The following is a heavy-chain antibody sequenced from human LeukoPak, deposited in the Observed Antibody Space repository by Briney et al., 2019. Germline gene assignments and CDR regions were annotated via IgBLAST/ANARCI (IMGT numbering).Heavy chain of an antibody. Sequence: PGGSLRLSCAASRLTFSTYWMHGVPRARAKGRVWGSRINSDWSSTGYADSVKGRFTISRDNAKNAVYLHMNSLRPEDTAIYYCARDKVEGPTKFDSWGQGIRVTVSS. D-gene: IGHD5-24*01. CDR2: INSDWSST. CDR1: RLTFSTYW. V-gene: IGHV3-74*01. CDR3: ARDKVEGPTKFDS. J-gene: IGHJ5*01.